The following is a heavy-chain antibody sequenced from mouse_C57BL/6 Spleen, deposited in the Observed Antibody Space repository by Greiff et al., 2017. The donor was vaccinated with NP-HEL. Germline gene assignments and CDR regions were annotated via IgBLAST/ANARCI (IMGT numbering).Heavy chain of an antibody. J-gene: IGHJ2*01. CDR1: GYAFSSSW. V-gene: IGHV1-82*01. CDR2: IYPGDGDT. CDR3: ASITTVAHYFDY. D-gene: IGHD1-1*01. Sequence: VKLQQSGPELVKPGASVKISCKASGYAFSSSWMNWVKQRPGKGLEWIGRIYPGDGDTNYNGKFKGKATLTADKSSSTAYMQLSSLTSEDSAVYFCASITTVAHYFDYWGQGTTLTVSS.